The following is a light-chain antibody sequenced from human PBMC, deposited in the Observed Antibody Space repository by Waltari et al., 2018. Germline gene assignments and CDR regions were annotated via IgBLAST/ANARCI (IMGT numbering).Light chain of an antibody. CDR2: DVT. CDR1: SSDIGSYNL. V-gene: IGLV2-23*02. Sequence: QSALTQPASVSGSPGQSITISCSGTSSDIGSYNLVSWYQQHPGKAPKLLIYDVTERPSGVSDSFSGSKSGNAASLTISGLQAEDEADYYCSSYAGTSTSVLLGGGTKLTVL. CDR3: SSYAGTSTSVL. J-gene: IGLJ2*01.